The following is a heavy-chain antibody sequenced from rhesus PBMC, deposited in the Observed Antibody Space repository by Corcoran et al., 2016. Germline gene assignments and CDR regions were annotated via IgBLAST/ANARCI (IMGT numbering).Heavy chain of an antibody. CDR1: VGSVSNTHC. CDR2: SGVTSDTT. V-gene: IGHV4-65*02. Sequence: QVHLQESGPGLVKPSEPLSLTCAVSVGSVSNTHCCTLLRPSTGKVLEWIGNSGVTSDTTHYNPTVKSRVTMSKDTSKMQCSRNLSSVTVADTAVYYCAATGDDTSTYRPFQFWGQGALVTVS. D-gene: IGHD6-43*01. CDR3: AATGDDTSTYRPFQF. J-gene: IGHJ1*01.